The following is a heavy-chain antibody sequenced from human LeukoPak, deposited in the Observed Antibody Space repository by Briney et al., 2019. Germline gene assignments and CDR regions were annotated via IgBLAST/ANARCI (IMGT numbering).Heavy chain of an antibody. CDR3: AREFPYYYDSSGYYTSFDY. J-gene: IGHJ4*02. Sequence: GASVKVSCKTSGYTFTGYYIHWVRQAPGQGPEWMGWISPNSGGTNYAQKFQGRVTMTRDTSISTAYMELSRLRSDDTAVYYCAREFPYYYDSSGYYTSFDYWGQGTLVTVSS. CDR2: ISPNSGGT. V-gene: IGHV1-2*02. D-gene: IGHD3-22*01. CDR1: GYTFTGYY.